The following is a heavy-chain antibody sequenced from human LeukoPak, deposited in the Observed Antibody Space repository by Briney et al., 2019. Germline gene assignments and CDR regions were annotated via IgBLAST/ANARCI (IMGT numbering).Heavy chain of an antibody. CDR1: GFTFSSYT. J-gene: IGHJ3*02. Sequence: GGSLRLSCAASGFTFSSYTMNWVRRAPGKGLEWVASMTESGDYIYYADSVKGRFTTSRDNAKNSLHLQMNSLRVEDTAVYFCVTEGYCRGGSCSSDAFDIWGQGTMVIVSS. V-gene: IGHV3-21*01. CDR2: MTESGDYI. CDR3: VTEGYCRGGSCSSDAFDI. D-gene: IGHD2-15*01.